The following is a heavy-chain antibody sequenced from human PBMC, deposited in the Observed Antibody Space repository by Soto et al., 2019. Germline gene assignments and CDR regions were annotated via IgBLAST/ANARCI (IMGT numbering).Heavy chain of an antibody. Sequence: GSGPTLVNPTETLTLTCTVSGFSLTNARMGVTWIRQPPGKALEWLAHTFSNDEKSYSTSLKTRLTISKDTSESQVVLTMANMDPVDTATYYCGRIRKVYGSAGFFMDVWGQGTTVTVSS. V-gene: IGHV2-26*01. CDR1: GFSLTNARMG. D-gene: IGHD3-10*01. CDR3: GRIRKVYGSAGFFMDV. J-gene: IGHJ6*02. CDR2: TFSNDEK.